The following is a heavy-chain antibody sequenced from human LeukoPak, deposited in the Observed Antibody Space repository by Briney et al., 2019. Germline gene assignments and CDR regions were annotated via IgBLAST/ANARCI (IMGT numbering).Heavy chain of an antibody. CDR2: ISGSGDST. Sequence: PGGSLRLSCAASGFTFSSYAMTWVRQAPGKGLEWVSGISGSGDSTDYTDSVKGRFTISRDNSKNTLYQQMNSLTAEDTAIYYCAKDRSSGGSCYNYWGQGTLVTVSS. D-gene: IGHD2-15*01. V-gene: IGHV3-23*01. CDR1: GFTFSSYA. CDR3: AKDRSSGGSCYNY. J-gene: IGHJ4*02.